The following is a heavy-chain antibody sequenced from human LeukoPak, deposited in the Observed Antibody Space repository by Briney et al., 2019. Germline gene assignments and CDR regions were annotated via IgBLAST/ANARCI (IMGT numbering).Heavy chain of an antibody. CDR2: TCYRSKWYN. V-gene: IGHV6-1*01. D-gene: IGHD1-14*01. J-gene: IGHJ3*02. Sequence: SQTLSLTCAISGDSVSSESVAWNWIRQSPSRGLEWLGKTCYRSKWYNDYADSVKSRIPVNPDTSKNQVSLQLNSVTPEDTAVYYCARDYHYAFDIWGQETVVTVS. CDR1: GDSVSSESVA. CDR3: ARDYHYAFDI.